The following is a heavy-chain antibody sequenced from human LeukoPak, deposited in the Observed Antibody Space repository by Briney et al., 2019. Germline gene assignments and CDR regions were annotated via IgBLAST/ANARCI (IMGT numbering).Heavy chain of an antibody. CDR1: GGTFSSYA. Sequence: SVKVSCKASGGTFSSYAISWVRQAPGQGLEWMGGIIPIFGTANYAQKFQGRVTITADESTSTAYMELSSLRSEDTAVYYCARGLGRTAMVTRGGVRFDYWGQGTLVTVSS. V-gene: IGHV1-69*13. J-gene: IGHJ4*02. CDR3: ARGLGRTAMVTRGGVRFDY. D-gene: IGHD5-18*01. CDR2: IIPIFGTA.